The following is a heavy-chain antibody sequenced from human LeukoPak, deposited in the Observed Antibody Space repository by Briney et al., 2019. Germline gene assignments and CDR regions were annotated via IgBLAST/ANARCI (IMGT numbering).Heavy chain of an antibody. CDR3: ARGVGFRGYVDY. V-gene: IGHV3-7*04. CDR2: IKQEGTEK. J-gene: IGHJ4*02. CDR1: GFTFSHYW. Sequence: GGSLRLSCAASGFTFSHYWMRWVRQAPGKGLEWVAHIKQEGTEKYYVDSVKGRFTNSRDNAKNSLHLQVNSLRAEHTAVYYCARGVGFRGYVDYWGQGTLVTVSS. D-gene: IGHD5-12*01.